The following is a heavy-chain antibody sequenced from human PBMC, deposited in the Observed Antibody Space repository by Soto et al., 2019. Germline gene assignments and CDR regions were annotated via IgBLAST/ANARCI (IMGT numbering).Heavy chain of an antibody. CDR3: ARGTSWPYYFDY. CDR1: GFTFSSYS. D-gene: IGHD2-2*01. J-gene: IGHJ4*02. V-gene: IGHV3-21*01. CDR2: ISTSSDYI. Sequence: EVQLVESGGGLVKPGGSLRLSCAASGFTFSSYSMIWVRQAPGKGLEWGSSISTSSDYIYYADSMKGRFTIARDNAKNALYRQMNSLRAEDTAVYYCARGTSWPYYFDYWGQGTLVTVSS.